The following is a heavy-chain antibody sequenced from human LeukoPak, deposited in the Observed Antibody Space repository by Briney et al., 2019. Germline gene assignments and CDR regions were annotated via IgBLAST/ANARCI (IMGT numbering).Heavy chain of an antibody. Sequence: PGGSLRLSCAASGFTFSSYAMSWVRQAPGRGLEWVSAISGSGGSTYYADSVKGRFTISRDDSKNSLYLQMNSLRTEDTALYYCAKDWMTRGVDYFDYWGQGTLVTVSS. CDR3: AKDWMTRGVDYFDY. CDR1: GFTFSSYA. J-gene: IGHJ4*02. D-gene: IGHD4-11*01. CDR2: ISGSGGST. V-gene: IGHV3-23*01.